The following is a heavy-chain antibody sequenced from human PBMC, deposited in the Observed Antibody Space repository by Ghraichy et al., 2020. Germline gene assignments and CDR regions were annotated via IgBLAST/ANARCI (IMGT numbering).Heavy chain of an antibody. D-gene: IGHD1-26*01. CDR1: GYSFTSYW. V-gene: IGHV5-51*01. J-gene: IGHJ4*02. Sequence: GESLNISCKGSGYSFTSYWIGWVRQMPGKGLEWMGIIYPGDSDTRYSPSFQGQVTISADKSISTAYLQWSSLKASDTAMYYCARHYPLYSGSLGFDYWGQGTLVTVSS. CDR2: IYPGDSDT. CDR3: ARHYPLYSGSLGFDY.